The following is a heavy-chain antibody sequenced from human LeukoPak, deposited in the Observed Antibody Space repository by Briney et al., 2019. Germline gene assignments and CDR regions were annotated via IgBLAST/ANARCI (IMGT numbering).Heavy chain of an antibody. V-gene: IGHV3-7*03. D-gene: IGHD3-22*01. J-gene: IGHJ4*02. CDR2: INRVGGEI. CDR3: ASSSGYYYDLDY. Sequence: GGSLRLSCAASGLTLSHYYMTWVRQAPGKGLEWVANINRVGGEIYYVDSVKGRFTISRDNVKNSLYLEMNSLRVEDTAVYYCASSSGYYYDLDYWGQGTLVTVSS. CDR1: GLTLSHYY.